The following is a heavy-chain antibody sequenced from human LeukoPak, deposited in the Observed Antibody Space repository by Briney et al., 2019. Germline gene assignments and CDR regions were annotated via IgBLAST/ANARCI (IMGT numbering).Heavy chain of an antibody. J-gene: IGHJ4*02. CDR3: IRDLFDDYSLDY. CDR2: VSGSGTNT. D-gene: IGHD3-16*01. V-gene: IGHV3-23*01. CDR1: GFTFTTYA. Sequence: GGSLRLSCAASGFTFTTYAMTWVRQAPGKGLEWVSTVSGSGTNTYYADSVKGRFTISRDNSKSTLYLQMNSLRAEDTAVYYCIRDLFDDYSLDYWGQGALVTVSS.